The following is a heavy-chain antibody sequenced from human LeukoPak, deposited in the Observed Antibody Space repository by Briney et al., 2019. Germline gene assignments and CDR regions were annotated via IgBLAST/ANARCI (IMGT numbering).Heavy chain of an antibody. CDR3: AKDGYSSGWYSLRYYFDY. CDR1: GFIFSSYA. D-gene: IGHD6-19*01. V-gene: IGHV3-23*01. Sequence: GGSLRFSCAASGFIFSSYAMSWVRQAPGKGLEWVSSVSGGGGSTYYADSVKGRFTISRDNSKNTLYLQMNSLRAEDTAVYYCAKDGYSSGWYSLRYYFDYWGQGTLVTVSS. CDR2: VSGGGGST. J-gene: IGHJ4*02.